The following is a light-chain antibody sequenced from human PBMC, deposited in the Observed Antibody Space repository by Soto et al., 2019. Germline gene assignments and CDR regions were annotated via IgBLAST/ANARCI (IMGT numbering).Light chain of an antibody. Sequence: EIVLTQSPGTLSLSPGERATLSCRASQSVSNSNLAWYQQKPGQAPRLLIYGASSRATGIPDWFSGSGSGTDFTLTISRLEPEDFAVYYCQQYGSSPPYTFGQGTKLEIK. CDR2: GAS. V-gene: IGKV3-20*01. CDR3: QQYGSSPPYT. J-gene: IGKJ2*01. CDR1: QSVSNSN.